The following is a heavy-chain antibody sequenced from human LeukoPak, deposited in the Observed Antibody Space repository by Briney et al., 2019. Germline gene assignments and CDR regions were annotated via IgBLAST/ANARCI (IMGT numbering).Heavy chain of an antibody. V-gene: IGHV3-13*01. CDR3: ARGSGPGVTTIDS. D-gene: IGHD4-17*01. CDR1: GFSSSSYD. J-gene: IGHJ4*02. Sequence: PGGSLRLSCAASGFSSSSYDMHWVRQAPGEGLEWVSAFHTDGGAYYLDSVKGRFTVSREDARNSLYLQMNALKAGDTAVYYCARGSGPGVTTIDSWGQGTLVIVAS. CDR2: FHTDGGA.